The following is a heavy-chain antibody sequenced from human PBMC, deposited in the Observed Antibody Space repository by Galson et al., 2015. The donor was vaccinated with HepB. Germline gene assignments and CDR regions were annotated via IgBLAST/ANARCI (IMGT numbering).Heavy chain of an antibody. CDR3: AKVYVWSGYLDACDI. CDR2: VSYDGSKR. D-gene: IGHD3-3*01. CDR1: GFNFRGYG. V-gene: IGHV3-30*18. Sequence: SLRLSCAASGFNFRGYGMHWVRQAPCRGLEWVAVVSYDGSKRSYGDSVKGRFTISRDNSEDTLYLQMNSLRPEDTAVYYCAKVYVWSGYLDACDIWGQGTMVTVSS. J-gene: IGHJ3*02.